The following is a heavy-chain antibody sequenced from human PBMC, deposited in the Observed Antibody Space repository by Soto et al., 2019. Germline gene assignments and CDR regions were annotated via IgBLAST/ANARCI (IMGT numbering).Heavy chain of an antibody. Sequence: EVQLVESGGGLVQPGGSLRLSCAASGFTVSSNYMSWVRQDPGKGLEWVSVIYSGGTTYYADSVKGRFTISRDNSKNTLYLQMNSLRAEDTDVYYCARNGDSSDYRGWFDPWGQGTLVTVSS. J-gene: IGHJ5*02. CDR3: ARNGDSSDYRGWFDP. CDR1: GFTVSSNY. V-gene: IGHV3-66*01. D-gene: IGHD3-22*01. CDR2: IYSGGTT.